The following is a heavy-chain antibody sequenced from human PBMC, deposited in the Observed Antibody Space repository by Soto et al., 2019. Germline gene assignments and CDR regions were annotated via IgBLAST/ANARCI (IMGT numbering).Heavy chain of an antibody. CDR1: GGSISSYY. CDR3: ARDHIYYDSSGYHYVGFDY. J-gene: IGHJ4*02. D-gene: IGHD3-22*01. Sequence: PSETLSLTCTVSGGSISSYYWSWIRQPPGKGPEWIGYIYYSGSTNYNPSLKSRVTISVDTSKNQFSLKLSSVTAADTAVYYCARDHIYYDSSGYHYVGFDYWGQGTLVTVSS. V-gene: IGHV4-59*01. CDR2: IYYSGST.